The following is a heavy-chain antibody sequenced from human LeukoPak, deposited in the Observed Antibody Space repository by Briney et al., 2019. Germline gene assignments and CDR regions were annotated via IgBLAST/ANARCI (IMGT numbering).Heavy chain of an antibody. D-gene: IGHD3-22*01. Sequence: LRLSCAASGFTFTDFYMSWIRQAPGKGLEWIGYISYSGSTSYNPALKSRIIISLDTSKNQMSLKLSSVTAADAAMYYCASRPYASNDYYHGVFDYWGQGTLVTVSS. CDR2: ISYSGST. CDR3: ASRPYASNDYYHGVFDY. V-gene: IGHV4-31*02. J-gene: IGHJ4*02. CDR1: GFTFTDFY.